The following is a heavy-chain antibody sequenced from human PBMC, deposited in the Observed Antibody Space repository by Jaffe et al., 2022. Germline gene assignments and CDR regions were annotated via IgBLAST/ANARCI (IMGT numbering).Heavy chain of an antibody. D-gene: IGHD2-2*01. CDR2: ISSSSSYI. V-gene: IGHV3-21*01. CDR3: ARDRGYCSSTSCYVYYYYYMDV. Sequence: EVQLVESGGGLVKPGGSLRLSCAASGFTFSSYSMNWVRQAPGKGLEWVSSISSSSSYIYYADSVKGRFTISRDNAKNSLYLQMNSLRAEDTAVYYCARDRGYCSSTSCYVYYYYYMDVWGKGTTVTVSS. J-gene: IGHJ6*03. CDR1: GFTFSSYS.